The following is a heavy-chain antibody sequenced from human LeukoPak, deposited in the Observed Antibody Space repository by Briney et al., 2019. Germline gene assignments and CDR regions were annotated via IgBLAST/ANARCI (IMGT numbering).Heavy chain of an antibody. D-gene: IGHD6-19*01. J-gene: IGHJ6*03. CDR3: ARNLKADYYYYMDV. Sequence: ASVKVSCKASGYTFTSYDINWVRQATGQGLEWMGWMNPNSGNTGYAQKFQGRVTMTRNTSISTAYMELSSLRSEDTAVYYCARNLKADYYYYMDVWGKGTTVTVSS. CDR2: MNPNSGNT. CDR1: GYTFTSYD. V-gene: IGHV1-8*01.